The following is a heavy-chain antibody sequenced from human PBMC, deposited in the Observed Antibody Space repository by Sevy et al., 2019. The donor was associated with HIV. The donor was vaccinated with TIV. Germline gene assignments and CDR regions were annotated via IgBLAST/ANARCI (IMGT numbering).Heavy chain of an antibody. Sequence: GGSLRLSCAASGFTFSSYGMHWVRQAPGKGLERVAVIWYDGSNKNYADSVKGRFTISRDNSKNTFYLQMSSLRTEDTAIYYCARGLAALPGYYYGMDVWGQGTTVTVSS. V-gene: IGHV3-33*01. D-gene: IGHD6-6*01. CDR1: GFTFSSYG. J-gene: IGHJ6*02. CDR3: ARGLAALPGYYYGMDV. CDR2: IWYDGSNK.